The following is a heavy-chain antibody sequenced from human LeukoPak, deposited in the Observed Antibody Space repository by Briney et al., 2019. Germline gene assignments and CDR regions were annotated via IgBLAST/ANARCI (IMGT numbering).Heavy chain of an antibody. V-gene: IGHV3-20*04. CDR2: VNWNGGST. CDR3: ARAISGTYQAPFDY. D-gene: IGHD1-26*01. Sequence: PGGSLRLSCAASGFTFDHYGMSWVRQAPGKGLEWVSGVNWNGGSTGYADSVKGRFTISRDNAKNSLYLQMNSLRAEDTALYYCARAISGTYQAPFDYWGQGTLVTVSS. J-gene: IGHJ4*02. CDR1: GFTFDHYG.